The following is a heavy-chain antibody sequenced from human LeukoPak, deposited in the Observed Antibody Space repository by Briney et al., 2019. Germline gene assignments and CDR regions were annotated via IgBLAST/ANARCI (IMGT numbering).Heavy chain of an antibody. CDR2: INHSGST. CDR1: GGSFSGYY. CDR3: ARVPTRYFDWYYYYGMDV. J-gene: IGHJ6*02. V-gene: IGHV4-34*01. Sequence: SETLSLTCAVYGGSFSGYYWSWIRQPPGKGLEWIGEINHSGSTNYNPSLKSRVTISVDTSKNQFSLKLSSVTAADTAVYYCARVPTRYFDWYYYYGMDVWGQGTTVTVSS. D-gene: IGHD3-9*01.